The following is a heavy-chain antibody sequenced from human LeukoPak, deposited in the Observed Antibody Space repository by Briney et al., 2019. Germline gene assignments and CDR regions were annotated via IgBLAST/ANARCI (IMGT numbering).Heavy chain of an antibody. CDR2: IKQDGSEK. D-gene: IGHD2-15*01. Sequence: GGSLRLSCAASGFTFSSYWMSWVRQAPGKGLEWVANIKQDGSEKYYVDSVKGRFTISRDNAKNSLYLQMSSLRAEDTAVYYCARDPGYCSGGSCYSDFDYWGQGTLVTVSS. V-gene: IGHV3-7*01. CDR3: ARDPGYCSGGSCYSDFDY. CDR1: GFTFSSYW. J-gene: IGHJ4*02.